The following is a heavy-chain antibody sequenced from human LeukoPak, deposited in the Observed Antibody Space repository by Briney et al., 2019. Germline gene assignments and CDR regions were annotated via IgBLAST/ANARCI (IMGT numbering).Heavy chain of an antibody. CDR3: ARVEVGYYDILTGYYMPDNYFDY. CDR1: GYTFTSYG. V-gene: IGHV1-18*01. J-gene: IGHJ4*02. D-gene: IGHD3-9*01. Sequence: ASVKVSCKASGYTFTSYGISWVRQAPGQGLEWMGWISAYNGNTNYAQKLQGRVTMTTDTSTSTAYMELRSLRSDDTAVYYCARVEVGYYDILTGYYMPDNYFDYWGQGTLVTVSS. CDR2: ISAYNGNT.